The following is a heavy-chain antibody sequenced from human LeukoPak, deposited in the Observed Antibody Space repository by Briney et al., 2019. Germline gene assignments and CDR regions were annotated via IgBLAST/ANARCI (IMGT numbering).Heavy chain of an antibody. CDR2: VIPIFGTT. J-gene: IGHJ6*03. Sequence: ASVKVSCKASGGTFSNDGISWVRQAPGQGLEWMGGVIPIFGTTKYAQKFQGRVTITRDDSTSTAYMELSSLRSDDTAVYYCARMPTNMYYYFYMDVWGKGTTVTVSS. V-gene: IGHV1-69*05. D-gene: IGHD5-24*01. CDR1: GGTFSNDG. CDR3: ARMPTNMYYYFYMDV.